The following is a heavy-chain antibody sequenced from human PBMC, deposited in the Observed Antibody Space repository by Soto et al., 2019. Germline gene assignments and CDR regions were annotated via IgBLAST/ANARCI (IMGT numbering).Heavy chain of an antibody. CDR2: IRSKANSYAT. V-gene: IGHV3-73*01. CDR3: TRRTRIAVAGTDYYYGMDV. CDR1: GFTFSGSA. Sequence: GGSLRLSCAASGFTFSGSAMHWVRQASGKGLEWVGRIRSKANSYATAYAASVKGRFTISRDDSKNTAYLQMNSLKTEDTAVYYCTRRTRIAVAGTDYYYGMDVWGQGTTVTVSS. D-gene: IGHD6-19*01. J-gene: IGHJ6*02.